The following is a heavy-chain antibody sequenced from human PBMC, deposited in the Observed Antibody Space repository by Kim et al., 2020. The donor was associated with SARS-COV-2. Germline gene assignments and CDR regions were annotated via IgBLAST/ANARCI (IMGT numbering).Heavy chain of an antibody. CDR3: ARRGQWLGRFDP. Sequence: SETLSLTCAVYGGSFSGYYWSWIRQPPGKGLEWIGEINHSGSTNYNPSLKSRVTISVDTSKNQFSLKLSSVTAADTAVYYCARRGQWLGRFDPWGQGTLVTVSS. D-gene: IGHD6-19*01. CDR2: INHSGST. J-gene: IGHJ5*02. V-gene: IGHV4-34*01. CDR1: GGSFSGYY.